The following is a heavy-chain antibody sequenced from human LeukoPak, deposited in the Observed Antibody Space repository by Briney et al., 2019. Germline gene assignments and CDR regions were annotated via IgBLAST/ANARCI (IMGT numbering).Heavy chain of an antibody. J-gene: IGHJ6*03. V-gene: IGHV1-69*06. CDR1: GGTFTSYG. Sequence: SVKVSCKASGGTFTSYGISWVRQAPGQGLEWMGGIIPIFGTANNAQKFQGRVTITADKSTSTAYMELSSLRSEDTAVYYCARGSGSYGYYYYMDVWGKGTTVTVSS. CDR3: ARGSGSYGYYYYMDV. D-gene: IGHD3-10*01. CDR2: IIPIFGTA.